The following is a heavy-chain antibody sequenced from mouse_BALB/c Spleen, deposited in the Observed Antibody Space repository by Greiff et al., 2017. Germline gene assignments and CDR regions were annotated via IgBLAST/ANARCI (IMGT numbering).Heavy chain of an antibody. CDR2: ISYSGST. CDR3: ARFVITTGFAY. D-gene: IGHD2-4*01. V-gene: IGHV3-2*02. CDR1: GYSITSDYA. Sequence: VQLQQSGPGLVKPSQSLSLTCTVTGYSITSDYAWNWIRQFPGNKLEWMGYISYSGSTSYNPSLKSRISITRDTSKNQFFLQLNSVTTEDTATYYCARFVITTGFAYWGQGTLVTVSA. J-gene: IGHJ3*01.